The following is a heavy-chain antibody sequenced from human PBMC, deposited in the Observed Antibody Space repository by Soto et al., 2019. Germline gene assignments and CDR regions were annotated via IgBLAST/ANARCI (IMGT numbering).Heavy chain of an antibody. CDR2: ISHTGRT. CDR1: TGSMRTYY. D-gene: IGHD4-17*01. V-gene: IGHV4-59*01. J-gene: IGHJ4*02. CDR3: ARDDTTGLFDF. Sequence: SETLSLTCSVSTGSMRTYYWTWIRQSPGKGLEWIGQISHTGRTKYNPSLESRVTISVDTSRKQFSLKLTSVTAADTALYYCARDDTTGLFDFWGQGTLVTSPQ.